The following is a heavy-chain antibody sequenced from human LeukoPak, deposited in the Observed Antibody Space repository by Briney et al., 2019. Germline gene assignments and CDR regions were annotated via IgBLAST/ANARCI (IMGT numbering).Heavy chain of an antibody. CDR3: ARDLPYDSSGYGAFDI. Sequence: GSLRLSCAASGFTVSSNYMSWVRQAPGKGLEWVSVIYSGGSTYYADSVKGRFTISRDNSKNTLYLRMSSLRAEDTAVYYCARDLPYDSSGYGAFDIWGQGTMVTVSS. CDR1: GFTVSSNY. J-gene: IGHJ3*02. D-gene: IGHD3-22*01. CDR2: IYSGGST. V-gene: IGHV3-66*01.